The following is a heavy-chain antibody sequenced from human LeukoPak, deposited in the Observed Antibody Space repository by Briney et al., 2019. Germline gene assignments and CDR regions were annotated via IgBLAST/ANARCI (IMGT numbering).Heavy chain of an antibody. CDR1: GYTFTSYG. CDR3: ARVSMRVRGARRFDP. D-gene: IGHD3-10*01. Sequence: ASVKVSCKASGYTFTSYGISWVRQAPGQGLEWMGWMSPDSGNTGYAQKFQGRVTMTRDTSISTAYLDLSSLTSEDTAVYYCARVSMRVRGARRFDPWGQGTLVTVSS. CDR2: MSPDSGNT. V-gene: IGHV1-8*02. J-gene: IGHJ5*02.